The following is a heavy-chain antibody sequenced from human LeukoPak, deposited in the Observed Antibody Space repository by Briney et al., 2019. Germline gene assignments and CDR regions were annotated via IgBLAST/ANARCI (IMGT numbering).Heavy chain of an antibody. CDR3: AKGPYYVAAD. CDR1: GFALSDYA. CDR2: ISGSGGTT. V-gene: IGHV3-23*01. Sequence: GGSLRLSCAASGFALSDYAMTWVRQAPGKGLEWASAISGSGGTTYYAASVKGRFTISRDNSKNALYLHMSSLRAEDTAVYYCAKGPYYVAADWGQGTLVTVSS. D-gene: IGHD1-26*01. J-gene: IGHJ4*02.